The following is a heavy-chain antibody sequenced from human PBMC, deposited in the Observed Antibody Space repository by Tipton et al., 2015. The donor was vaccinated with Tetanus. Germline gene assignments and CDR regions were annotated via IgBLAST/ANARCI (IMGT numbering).Heavy chain of an antibody. D-gene: IGHD5-24*01. CDR1: GLFFKNAW. V-gene: IGHV3-15*07. Sequence: SLRLSCATSGLFFKNAWMNWVRQAPGKGLEWVGRIKSKTDGGTTDNAARVKDRFSISRDDSKNTLFLQMNSLKTEDTAVFYCTTSGIVGSGSRVGCGGRGTLVTVSS. CDR2: IKSKTDGGTT. CDR3: TTSGIVGSGSRVGC. J-gene: IGHJ4*02.